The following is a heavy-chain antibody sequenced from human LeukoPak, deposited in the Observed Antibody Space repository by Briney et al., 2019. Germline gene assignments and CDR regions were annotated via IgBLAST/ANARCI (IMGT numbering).Heavy chain of an antibody. CDR1: GGSISSYY. D-gene: IGHD5-18*01. CDR3: ARVPDTAGYYGMDV. CDR2: IYYSGSI. J-gene: IGHJ6*02. V-gene: IGHV4-59*01. Sequence: SSETLSLTCTVSGGSISSYYWSWIRQPPGKGLEWIGYIYYSGSINYNPSLKSRVTISVDTSKNQFSLKLSSVTAADTAVYYCARVPDTAGYYGMDVWGQGTTVTVSS.